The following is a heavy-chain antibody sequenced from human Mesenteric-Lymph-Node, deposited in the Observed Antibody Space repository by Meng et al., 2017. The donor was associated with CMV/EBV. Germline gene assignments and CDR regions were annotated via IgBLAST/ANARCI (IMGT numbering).Heavy chain of an antibody. D-gene: IGHD1-26*01. CDR3: ARANSGSYYGEFDY. V-gene: IGHV4-39*07. J-gene: IGHJ4*02. CDR2: IYYSGSI. Sequence: GSLRLSCTVSGGSIRSSSYYWGWIRQPPGKGLEWIGSIYYSGSIYYSASLKSRVTISVDTSKNQISLKLISVTAADTAVYYCARANSGSYYGEFDYWGQGTLVTVSS. CDR1: GGSIRSSSYY.